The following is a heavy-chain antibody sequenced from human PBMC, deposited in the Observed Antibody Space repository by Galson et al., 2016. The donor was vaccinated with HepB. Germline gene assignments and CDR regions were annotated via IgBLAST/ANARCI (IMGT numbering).Heavy chain of an antibody. CDR3: AKGLWNWSDPAFDM. CDR1: GFTFTTFA. CDR2: ISGSGGST. Sequence: SLRLSCAASGFTFTTFAMSWVRQVPGKGLEWVSTISGSGGSTYYADSVKGRFIISRDTFKNTMYLQMNSVGAEDTATYYCAKGLWNWSDPAFDMWGQGTMVSVSS. D-gene: IGHD3-3*01. V-gene: IGHV3-23*01. J-gene: IGHJ3*02.